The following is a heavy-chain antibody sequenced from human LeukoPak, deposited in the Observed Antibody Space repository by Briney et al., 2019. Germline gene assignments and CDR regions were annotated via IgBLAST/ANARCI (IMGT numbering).Heavy chain of an antibody. Sequence: GGSLRLSCAASGFTFSTFSNYGMSWVRQAPGKGLEWVSVLYSGGSTYYADSVKGRFTISRDNSKNTLYLQMNSLRAEDTAVYYCARDAPPSYYNDSRGNAWYFDIWGRGTLVTVSS. D-gene: IGHD3-22*01. V-gene: IGHV3-66*01. CDR3: ARDAPPSYYNDSRGNAWYFDI. CDR2: LYSGGST. J-gene: IGHJ2*01. CDR1: GFTFSTFSNYG.